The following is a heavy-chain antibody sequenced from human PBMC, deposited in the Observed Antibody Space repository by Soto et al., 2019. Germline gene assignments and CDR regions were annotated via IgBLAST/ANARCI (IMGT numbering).Heavy chain of an antibody. V-gene: IGHV1-8*01. CDR3: ARSDGSIFKGLDS. J-gene: IGHJ5*01. CDR2: MNPNSRNT. D-gene: IGHD2-21*01. CDR1: GYTFATYE. Sequence: QVQLVQSGAEVKTPGASVKVSCKASGYTFATYELNWLRQAPGQGLEWMGWMNPNSRNTGYAQKFQGRLTMTGDTALSIAHMELSSLRNEDTAVYYCARSDGSIFKGLDSWGQGTLVSVSA.